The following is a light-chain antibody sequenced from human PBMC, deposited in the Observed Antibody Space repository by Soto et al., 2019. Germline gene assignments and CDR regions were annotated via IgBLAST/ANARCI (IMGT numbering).Light chain of an antibody. CDR1: TSNVGSNL. J-gene: IGLJ2*01. Sequence: QSVLAQPPSASGTPGQRVTISCSGSTSNVGSNLASWYQQLPGSAPKLLIYNDYERPSGVPDRFSGSKSGTSASLGINGLRSEDEADYFCAVWDDSLSGVVFGGGTKVTVL. CDR3: AVWDDSLSGVV. CDR2: NDY. V-gene: IGLV1-47*02.